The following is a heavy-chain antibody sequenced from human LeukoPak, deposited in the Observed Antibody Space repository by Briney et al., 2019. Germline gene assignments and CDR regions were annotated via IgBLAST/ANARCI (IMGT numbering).Heavy chain of an antibody. CDR1: GGSISSGSYY. J-gene: IGHJ4*02. V-gene: IGHV4-61*02. D-gene: IGHD6-19*01. Sequence: SQTLSLTCTVSGGSISSGSYYWSWIRQPAGKGLEWIGRIYTSGSTNYNPPLKSRVTISVATSKNQFSLKLSSVTAADTAVYYCARVGVAGMGEYYFDYWGQGTLVTVSS. CDR2: IYTSGST. CDR3: ARVGVAGMGEYYFDY.